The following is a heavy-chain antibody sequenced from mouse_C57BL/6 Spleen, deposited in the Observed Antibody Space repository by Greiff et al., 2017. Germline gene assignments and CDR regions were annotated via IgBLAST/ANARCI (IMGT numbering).Heavy chain of an antibody. CDR2: ISNGGGST. CDR3: ARRSTTVAHSMDY. Sequence: EVKLMESGGGLVQPGGSLKLSCAASGFTFSDYYMYWVRQTPEKRLEWVAYISNGGGSTYYPDTVKGRFTISRDNAKNTLYLQMSRLKSEDTAMYYCARRSTTVAHSMDYWGQGTSVTVSS. D-gene: IGHD1-1*01. V-gene: IGHV5-12*01. CDR1: GFTFSDYY. J-gene: IGHJ4*01.